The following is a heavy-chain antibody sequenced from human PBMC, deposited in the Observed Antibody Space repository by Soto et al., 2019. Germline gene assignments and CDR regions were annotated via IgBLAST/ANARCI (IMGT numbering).Heavy chain of an antibody. D-gene: IGHD5-12*01. CDR3: ARSAPNSGYEFVS. J-gene: IGHJ4*02. V-gene: IGHV1-69*02. Sequence: SVKVSCKASGGTFSSYTISWVRQAPGQGLEWMGRIIPILGIANYAQKFQGRVTITADKSTSTAYMELSSLRSEDTAVFYCARSAPNSGYEFVSWGKGTLVTVHS. CDR1: GGTFSSYT. CDR2: IIPILGIA.